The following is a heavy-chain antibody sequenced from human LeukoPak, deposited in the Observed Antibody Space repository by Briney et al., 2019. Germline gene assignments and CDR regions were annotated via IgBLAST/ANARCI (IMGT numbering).Heavy chain of an antibody. J-gene: IGHJ5*02. CDR3: ARAGDSYNWFDP. Sequence: SETLSRTCAVYGGSFSGHYWTWIRQPPGKGLEWIGDINQSGGTNYNPSLKSRLTISVDTSKNQFSLNLKSMTAADTALYYCARAGDSYNWFDPWGQGTLVTVSS. CDR2: INQSGGT. V-gene: IGHV4-34*01. CDR1: GGSFSGHY. D-gene: IGHD2-21*01.